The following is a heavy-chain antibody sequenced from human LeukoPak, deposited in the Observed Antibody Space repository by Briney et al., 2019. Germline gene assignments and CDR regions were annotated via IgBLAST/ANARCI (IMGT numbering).Heavy chain of an antibody. V-gene: IGHV3-21*01. CDR1: GFXFSGYT. J-gene: IGHJ3*02. D-gene: IGHD4-17*01. CDR2: ISSSSRYI. CDR3: ARDDSYGDSLDDAFDI. Sequence: GGSLRLSCEASGFXFSGYTMNWVRQAPGKGLQWVSTISSSSRYIYYPDSVKGRFTISRDNAKNSLYLQLNSLRADDTAVYYCARDDSYGDSLDDAFDIWGQGTMVTVSS.